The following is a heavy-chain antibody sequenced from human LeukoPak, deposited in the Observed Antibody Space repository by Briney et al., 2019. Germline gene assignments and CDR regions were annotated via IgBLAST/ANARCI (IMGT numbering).Heavy chain of an antibody. CDR3: AAKGNGYTGIYVFAH. V-gene: IGHV3-66*01. J-gene: IGHJ4*02. Sequence: GGSLRLSCAASGFGVSVNYMSWVRQAPGKGLEWVSVLYASGTTKYADSVKGRFTISRDTSDNTLNLQMNGLGAEDSAVYYCAAKGNGYTGIYVFAHWGQGTLVTVSS. CDR1: GFGVSVNY. D-gene: IGHD1-26*01. CDR2: LYASGTT.